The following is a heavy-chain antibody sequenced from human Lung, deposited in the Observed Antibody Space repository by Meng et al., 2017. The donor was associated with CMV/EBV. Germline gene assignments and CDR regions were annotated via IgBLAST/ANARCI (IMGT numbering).Heavy chain of an antibody. Sequence: SCAASGFTFDAYARHWVRQAQGKGLEWVSGISWNSGSIGYADSVKGRFTISRDNAKNSLYLQMNSLRAEDTALYYCAKDAGSVAKAVGDYYYYGMDVWXQGTTVTVSS. CDR1: GFTFDAYA. D-gene: IGHD3-10*01. CDR2: ISWNSGSI. CDR3: AKDAGSVAKAVGDYYYYGMDV. J-gene: IGHJ6*02. V-gene: IGHV3-9*01.